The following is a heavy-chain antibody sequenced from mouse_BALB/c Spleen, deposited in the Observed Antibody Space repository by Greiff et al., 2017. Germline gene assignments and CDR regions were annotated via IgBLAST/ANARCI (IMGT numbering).Heavy chain of an antibody. CDR2: ISTYYGDA. CDR1: GYTFTDYA. D-gene: IGHD2-1*01. Sequence: VQLQQSGAELVRPGVSVKISCKGSGYTFTDYAMHWVKQSHAKSLEWIGVISTYYGDASYNQKFKGKATMTVDKSSSTAYMELARLTSEDSAIYYCARLGGNYGAWFAYWGQGTLVTVSA. CDR3: ARLGGNYGAWFAY. V-gene: IGHV1S137*01. J-gene: IGHJ3*01.